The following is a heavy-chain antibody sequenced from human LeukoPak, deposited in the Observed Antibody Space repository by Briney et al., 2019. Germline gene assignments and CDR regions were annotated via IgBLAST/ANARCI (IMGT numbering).Heavy chain of an antibody. CDR2: IIPIFGTA. CDR3: AKEPASRLSGYYYMDV. D-gene: IGHD2/OR15-2a*01. V-gene: IGHV1-69*06. Sequence: SVKVSCKASGGTFSSYAISWVREAPGQGREWMGRIIPIFGTANYAQKFQGRVTITADKSTSTAYMELSSLRSEDTAVYYCAKEPASRLSGYYYMDVWGKGTTVTVSS. CDR1: GGTFSSYA. J-gene: IGHJ6*03.